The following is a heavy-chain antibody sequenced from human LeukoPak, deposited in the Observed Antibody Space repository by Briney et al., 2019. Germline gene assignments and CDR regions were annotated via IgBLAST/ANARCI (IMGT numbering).Heavy chain of an antibody. Sequence: GGSLRLSCAASGFTFSNYGMQWVRQAPGKGLDWVALSWSDGSSEWYADSVKGRVTISRDNSKNTLYLEMTSLRAEDTAVYYCAKTRGTGVFYYYYMDVWGQGTTVTVSS. D-gene: IGHD3/OR15-3a*01. J-gene: IGHJ6*03. CDR2: SWSDGSSE. CDR1: GFTFSNYG. V-gene: IGHV3-33*06. CDR3: AKTRGTGVFYYYYMDV.